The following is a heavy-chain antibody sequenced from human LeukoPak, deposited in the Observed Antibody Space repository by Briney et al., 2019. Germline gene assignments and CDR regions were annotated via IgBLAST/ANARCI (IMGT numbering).Heavy chain of an antibody. CDR2: INIDETST. D-gene: IGHD1-26*01. V-gene: IGHV3-74*01. J-gene: IGHJ4*02. CDR3: ARVDSGNYDY. CDR1: GFTFSNYW. Sequence: GGSLRLSCAASGFTFSNYWMHWVRQAPGRGLMWVSRINIDETSTTYADSVKGRFTISRDNAKNTLFLQMNSLRVEDTAVYYCARVDSGNYDYWGQGTLLTVSS.